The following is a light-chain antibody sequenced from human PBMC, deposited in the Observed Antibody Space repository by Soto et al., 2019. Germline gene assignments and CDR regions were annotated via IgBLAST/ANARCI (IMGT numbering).Light chain of an antibody. CDR3: QQRSTWPRT. CDR2: DAS. CDR1: QSVSSY. J-gene: IGKJ1*01. V-gene: IGKV3-11*01. Sequence: EIVLTQSPATLSLSPGERATLSCRASQSVSSYLAWYQQKVGQAPRLLIYDASNRATGIPARFSGSGSGTDFTLTISSLEPEDFAVYYCQQRSTWPRTFGLGTKVEIK.